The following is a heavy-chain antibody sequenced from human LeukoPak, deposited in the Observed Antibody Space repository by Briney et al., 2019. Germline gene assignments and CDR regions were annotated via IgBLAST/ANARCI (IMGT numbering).Heavy chain of an antibody. CDR2: INHSGST. J-gene: IGHJ6*03. Sequence: SSQSLSLTCALYGPSFSGYYWGWIRQPPGKGLEWIGEINHSGSTNYNPSLKSRVTISVDTSKNKFSLKLSSATAADTAVYYCARLWYYYGSGYIDVWGKGTTVTISS. CDR3: ARLWYYYGSGYIDV. V-gene: IGHV4-34*01. D-gene: IGHD3-10*01. CDR1: GPSFSGYY.